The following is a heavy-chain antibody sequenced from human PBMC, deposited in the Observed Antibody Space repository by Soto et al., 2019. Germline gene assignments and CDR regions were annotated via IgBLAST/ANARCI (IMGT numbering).Heavy chain of an antibody. CDR3: AKDGGRYCISTTCYGLDP. D-gene: IGHD2-2*01. CDR2: ISGSGGST. V-gene: IGHV3-23*01. Sequence: GGSLRRSCAASGFTFSSYAMSWVRQATGKGLEWVSAISGSGGSTYYADSVKGRFTISRDNSTHTQYLQMNSLRAEDPAVYYCAKDGGRYCISTTCYGLDPWGQGTLVSISS. CDR1: GFTFSSYA. J-gene: IGHJ5*02.